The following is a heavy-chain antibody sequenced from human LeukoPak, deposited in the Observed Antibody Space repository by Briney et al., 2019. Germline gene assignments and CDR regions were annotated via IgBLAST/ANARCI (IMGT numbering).Heavy chain of an antibody. V-gene: IGHV1-18*01. CDR3: ARDHITMVRGVIGH. CDR1: GYTFTSYG. Sequence: ASVKVSCKASGYTFTSYGISWMRQAPGQGLEWMGWISAYNGNTNYAQKLQGRVTMTTDTSTSTAYMELRSLRSDDTAVYYCARDHITMVRGVIGHWGQGTLVTVSS. D-gene: IGHD3-10*01. CDR2: ISAYNGNT. J-gene: IGHJ5*02.